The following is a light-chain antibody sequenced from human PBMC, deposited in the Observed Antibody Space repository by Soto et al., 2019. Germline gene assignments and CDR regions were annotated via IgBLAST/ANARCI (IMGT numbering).Light chain of an antibody. V-gene: IGKV3-15*01. Sequence: MTQSPATLSVSPGERVTLSCRASESVHRNLAWYQQKPGQGPSLLIYYASTRATGVPDRFTGSGAGTECTITISSLQSEDFGVYHCQHYSNWPPSFGPGTKVEIK. CDR2: YAS. CDR1: ESVHRN. CDR3: QHYSNWPPS. J-gene: IGKJ3*01.